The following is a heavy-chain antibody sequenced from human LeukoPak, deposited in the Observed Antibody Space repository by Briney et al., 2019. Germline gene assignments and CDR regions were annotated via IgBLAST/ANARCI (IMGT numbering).Heavy chain of an antibody. V-gene: IGHV3-74*01. CDR1: GFTFSSYW. J-gene: IGHJ4*02. CDR3: ARGSALGAYFDY. CDR2: VHSDGSPT. Sequence: GGSLTLSCAASGFTFSSYWMHWVRQATGKGLVWVSRVHSDGSPTSYADSVKGRFTISRDNAKNTVYLQMNSLRAEDTAVYYCARGSALGAYFDYWGQGTLVTVSS. D-gene: IGHD3-10*01.